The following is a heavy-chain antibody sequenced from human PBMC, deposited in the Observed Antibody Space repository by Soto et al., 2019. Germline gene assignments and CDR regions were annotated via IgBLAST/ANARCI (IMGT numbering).Heavy chain of an antibody. V-gene: IGHV1-2*04. CDR2: INPNSGGT. CDR1: GYTFTGYY. Sequence: QVQLVQSGAEVKKPGASVKVSCKASGYTFTGYYMHWVRQAPGQGLEWMGWINPNSGGTNYAQKFQGWVTMTRDTSISTAYMELSRLRSDDTAVYYCARRGPVIHQPSNYYYYYGMDVWGQGTTVTVSS. CDR3: ARRGPVIHQPSNYYYYYGMDV. D-gene: IGHD2-2*01. J-gene: IGHJ6*02.